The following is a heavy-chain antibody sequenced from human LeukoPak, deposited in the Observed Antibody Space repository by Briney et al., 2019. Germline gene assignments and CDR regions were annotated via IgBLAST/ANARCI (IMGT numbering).Heavy chain of an antibody. D-gene: IGHD6-19*01. CDR3: AKDVAPDSGWDLDY. CDR2: IYNSGAGI. CDR1: GFTFSTYT. Sequence: GGSLILSCAASGFTFSTYTMSWVRQAPGKGLEWVSSIYNSGAGIFYADSVKGRFTISRDNSKNTLYLQMNSLRAEDTAVYYCAKDVAPDSGWDLDYWGQGTLVTVSS. V-gene: IGHV3-23*01. J-gene: IGHJ4*02.